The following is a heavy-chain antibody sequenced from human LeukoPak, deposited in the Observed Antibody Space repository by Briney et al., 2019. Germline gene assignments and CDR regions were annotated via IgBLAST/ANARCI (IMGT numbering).Heavy chain of an antibody. J-gene: IGHJ4*02. CDR1: GYTFTSYG. Sequence: GASVKVSCKASGYTFTSYGISWVRQAPGQGLEWMGWISAYNGNTNYAQKLQGRVTMTTDTSTSTAYMELRSLRSDDTAVYYCARPLGGFWCGYYPDWGQGTLVTVSS. CDR2: ISAYNGNT. CDR3: ARPLGGFWCGYYPD. D-gene: IGHD3-3*01. V-gene: IGHV1-18*01.